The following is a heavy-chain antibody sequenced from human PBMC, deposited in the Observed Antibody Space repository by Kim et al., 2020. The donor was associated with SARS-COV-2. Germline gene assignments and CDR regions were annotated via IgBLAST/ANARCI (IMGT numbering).Heavy chain of an antibody. CDR3: ARVVREGLRYFDWSAFDY. CDR1: GGSISSYY. D-gene: IGHD3-9*01. Sequence: SETLSLTCTVSGGSISSYYWSWIRQPPGKGLEWIGYIYYSGSTNYNPSLKSRVTISVDTSKNQFSLKLSSVTAADTAVYYCARVVREGLRYFDWSAFDYWGQGTLVTVSS. CDR2: IYYSGST. J-gene: IGHJ4*02. V-gene: IGHV4-59*13.